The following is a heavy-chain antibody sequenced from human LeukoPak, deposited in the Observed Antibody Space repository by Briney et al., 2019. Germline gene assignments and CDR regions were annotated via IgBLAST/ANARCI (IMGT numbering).Heavy chain of an antibody. CDR2: INGDGSTR. D-gene: IGHD6-13*01. J-gene: IGHJ4*02. CDR1: GFSFSNYW. V-gene: IGHV3-74*01. CDR3: ASASSPRIAAGGDY. Sequence: GGSLRLSCAASGFSFSNYWMHWVRQVPGKGLVWVSRINGDGSTRNYADSVKGRFTISRDNAKNTLYLQMNSLRAEDTAVHYCASASSPRIAAGGDYWGQGTLVTVSS.